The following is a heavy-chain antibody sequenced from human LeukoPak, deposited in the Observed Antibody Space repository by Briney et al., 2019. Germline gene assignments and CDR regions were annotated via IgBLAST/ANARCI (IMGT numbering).Heavy chain of an antibody. Sequence: PGGSLRLSCAASGFTFDDYAMHWVRQAPGKGLEWVSGISWNSGSIGYADSVKGRSTISRDNAKNSLYLQMNSLRAEDTALYYCAKDGEMATTRPYYFDYWGQGTLVTVSS. D-gene: IGHD5-24*01. CDR2: ISWNSGSI. J-gene: IGHJ4*02. CDR3: AKDGEMATTRPYYFDY. V-gene: IGHV3-9*01. CDR1: GFTFDDYA.